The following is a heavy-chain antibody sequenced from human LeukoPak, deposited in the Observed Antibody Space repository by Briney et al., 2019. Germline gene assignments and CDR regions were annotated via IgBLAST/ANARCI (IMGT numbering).Heavy chain of an antibody. CDR2: IYTAGGS. CDR1: GSTVSGNY. J-gene: IGHJ5*02. CDR3: MLPPWAAGGP. D-gene: IGHD6-13*01. V-gene: IGHV3-53*01. Sequence: GGSLRLSCAASGSTVSGNYMSWVRQARGKGLEWVSVIYTAGGSYYADSVKGRFTISRDNSKNTLYLQMNSLRPEDTAVYYCMLPPWAAGGPWGQGTLVTVSS.